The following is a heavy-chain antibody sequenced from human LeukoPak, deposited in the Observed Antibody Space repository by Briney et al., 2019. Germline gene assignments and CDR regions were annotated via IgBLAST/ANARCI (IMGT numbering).Heavy chain of an antibody. CDR3: ARGYCSSTSCYRGMDV. V-gene: IGHV3-13*01. CDR2: IGTAGDT. CDR1: GFTFSSYD. D-gene: IGHD2-2*01. Sequence: GGSLRLSCAASGFTFSSYDMHWVRQATGKGLEWVSAIGTAGDTYCPGSVKGRFTTSRENAKNSLYLQMNSLRAGDTAVYYCARGYCSSTSCYRGMDVWGQGTTVTVSS. J-gene: IGHJ6*02.